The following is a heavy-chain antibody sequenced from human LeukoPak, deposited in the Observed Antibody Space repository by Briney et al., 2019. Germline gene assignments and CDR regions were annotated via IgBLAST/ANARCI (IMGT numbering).Heavy chain of an antibody. Sequence: ASVKVSCKASGYTFTGYYMHWVRQAPGQGLEWMGWISAYNGNTNYAQELQGRVTMTTDTSTSTAYMELRSLRSDDTAVYYCARDGYGDPGVWGQGTLVTVSS. CDR2: ISAYNGNT. V-gene: IGHV1-18*04. J-gene: IGHJ4*02. CDR3: ARDGYGDPGV. D-gene: IGHD4-17*01. CDR1: GYTFTGYY.